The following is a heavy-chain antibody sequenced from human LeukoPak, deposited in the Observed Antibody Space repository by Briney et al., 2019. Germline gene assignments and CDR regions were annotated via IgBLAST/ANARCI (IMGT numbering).Heavy chain of an antibody. CDR3: ARQDSSGWYYFDY. CDR1: GGSISSIYNY. CDR2: IYYSGST. J-gene: IGHJ4*02. V-gene: IGHV4-39*01. D-gene: IGHD6-19*01. Sequence: PSETLSLTCSVSGGSISSIYNYWGWIRQPPGKGLQWIGNIYYSGSTYYNPSLKSRVTISVDTSKNQFSLKLSSVTAADTAVYYCARQDSSGWYYFDYWGQGTLVTVSS.